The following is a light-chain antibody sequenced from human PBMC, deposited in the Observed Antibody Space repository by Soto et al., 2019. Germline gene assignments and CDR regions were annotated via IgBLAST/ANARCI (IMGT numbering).Light chain of an antibody. V-gene: IGKV3-20*01. CDR3: QRYGNSPVFT. CDR2: RAS. J-gene: IGKJ2*01. CDR1: QRVFSNY. Sequence: DIVLTQAQGTLSVSPGERVTLSCRASQRVFSNYLAWYQQKPGLPPRLLIHRASIRAAGVPDRCSGSGLGTDFTFTISRLEPEDFAVYYCQRYGNSPVFTFGQGNKGE.